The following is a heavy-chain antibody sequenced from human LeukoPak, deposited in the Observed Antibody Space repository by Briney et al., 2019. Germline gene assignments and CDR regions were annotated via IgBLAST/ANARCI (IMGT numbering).Heavy chain of an antibody. Sequence: SGPTLVNATQTLTLTGTFSGFSLSTSGAGVGWIRQPPGKALEWLSLIYLNDYKRYSPSLESRLTITKHSSKNQVGLTITNMDPVQTATSYCEHRQIEVSFVPWGPGTLVAVSS. V-gene: IGHV2-5*01. CDR3: EHRQIEVSFVP. CDR1: GFSLSTSGAG. D-gene: IGHD2/OR15-2a*01. CDR2: IYLNDYK. J-gene: IGHJ5*02.